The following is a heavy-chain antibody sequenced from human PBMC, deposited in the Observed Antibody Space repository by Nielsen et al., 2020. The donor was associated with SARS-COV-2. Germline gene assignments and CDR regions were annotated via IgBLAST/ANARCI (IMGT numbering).Heavy chain of an antibody. V-gene: IGHV3-53*01. CDR2: IYSGGST. CDR3: ARGPYYYDSSSGAFDI. CDR1: GFTVSSNY. D-gene: IGHD3-22*01. J-gene: IGHJ3*02. Sequence: GESLKISCAASGFTVSSNYMSWVRQAPGKGLEWVSVIYSGGSTYYADSVKGRFTISRDNSKNTLYVQMNSLRAEDTAVYYCARGPYYYDSSSGAFDIWGRGTMVTVSS.